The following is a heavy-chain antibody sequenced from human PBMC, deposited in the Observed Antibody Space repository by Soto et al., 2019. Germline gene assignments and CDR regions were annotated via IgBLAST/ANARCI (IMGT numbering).Heavy chain of an antibody. CDR2: INHRGST. CDR1: GGSFSGYY. V-gene: IGHV4-34*01. J-gene: IGHJ6*02. D-gene: IGHD6-6*01. CDR3: AREKQLGSASYYHSGMDV. Sequence: SQTLSLTCAVYGGSFSGYYWSWIRQPPGKGLEWIGEINHRGSTNYNPSLKSRVTISVDTSKNQFSLKLSSVTAADTAVYYCAREKQLGSASYYHSGMDVCGHGTTVTXSS.